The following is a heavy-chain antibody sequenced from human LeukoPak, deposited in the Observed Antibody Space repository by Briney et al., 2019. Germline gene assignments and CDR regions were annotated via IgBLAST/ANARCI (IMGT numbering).Heavy chain of an antibody. V-gene: IGHV1-46*01. CDR1: GYTFTSYY. D-gene: IGHD6-6*01. J-gene: IGHJ4*02. CDR3: ARGLSPTYSSSRSVDY. Sequence: GASVKVSCKASGYTFTSYYMHWVRQAPGQGLEWMGIINPSGGSTSYAQKFQGRVTMTRDTSTSTVYMELSSLRSEDTAVYYCARGLSPTYSSSRSVDYWGQGTLVTVSS. CDR2: INPSGGST.